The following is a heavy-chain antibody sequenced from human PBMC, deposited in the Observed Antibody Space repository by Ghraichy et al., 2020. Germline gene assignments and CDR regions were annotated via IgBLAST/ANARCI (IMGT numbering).Heavy chain of an antibody. J-gene: IGHJ4*02. Sequence: SETLSLTCAVYGGSFSGYYWSWIRQPPGKGLEWIGEINHSGSTNYNPSLKSRVTISVDTSKNQFSLKLSSVTAADTAVYYCAPRNPSASSDFDYWGQGTLVTVSS. D-gene: IGHD5-18*01. CDR1: GGSFSGYY. V-gene: IGHV4-34*01. CDR2: INHSGST. CDR3: APRNPSASSDFDY.